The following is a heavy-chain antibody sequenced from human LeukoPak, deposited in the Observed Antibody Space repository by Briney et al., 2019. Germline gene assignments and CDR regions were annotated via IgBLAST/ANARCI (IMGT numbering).Heavy chain of an antibody. CDR2: IIPIFGTA. Sequence: GASVKVSCKASGYTFTSYAISWVRQAPGQGLEWMGGIIPIFGTANYAQKFQGRVTITADESTSTAYMELSSLRSEDTAVYYCARTPKYDSSGYYLNWFDPWGQGTLVTVSS. D-gene: IGHD3-22*01. CDR1: GYTFTSYA. J-gene: IGHJ5*02. V-gene: IGHV1-69*13. CDR3: ARTPKYDSSGYYLNWFDP.